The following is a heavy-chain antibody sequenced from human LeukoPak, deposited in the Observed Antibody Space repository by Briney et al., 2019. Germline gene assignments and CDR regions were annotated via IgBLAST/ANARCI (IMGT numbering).Heavy chain of an antibody. CDR2: INPSGGST. Sequence: ASVKVSCKASGYTFTSYYMHWVRQAPGQGLEWMGIINPSGGSTSCAQKFQGRVTMTRDTSTSTVYMELSSLRSEDTAVYYCARDGLAARLKRYYYYMDVWGKGTTVTVSS. CDR3: ARDGLAARLKRYYYYMDV. CDR1: GYTFTSYY. J-gene: IGHJ6*03. D-gene: IGHD6-6*01. V-gene: IGHV1-46*01.